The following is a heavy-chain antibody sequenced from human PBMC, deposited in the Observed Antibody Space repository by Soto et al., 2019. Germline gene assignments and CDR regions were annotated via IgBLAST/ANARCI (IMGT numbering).Heavy chain of an antibody. J-gene: IGHJ6*02. CDR1: GFTFSSYG. D-gene: IGHD2-15*01. CDR2: ISYDGSNK. V-gene: IGHV3-30*18. Sequence: GSLRLSCAASGFTFSSYGMHWVRQAPGKGLEWVAVISYDGSNKYYADSVKGRFTISRDNSKNTLYLQMNSLRAEDTAVYYCAKDPRDIVVMLAALTNYGMDVWGQGTTVTVSS. CDR3: AKDPRDIVVMLAALTNYGMDV.